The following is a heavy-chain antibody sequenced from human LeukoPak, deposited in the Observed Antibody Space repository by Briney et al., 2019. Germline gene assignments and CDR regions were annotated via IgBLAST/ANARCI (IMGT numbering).Heavy chain of an antibody. J-gene: IGHJ4*02. V-gene: IGHV4-61*02. CDR2: IYTSGST. D-gene: IGHD6-13*01. CDR3: ARDIAAAGTFDY. Sequence: SQTLSLTCTVSGGSISSGSYYWSWIRQPAGKGLEWIGRIYTSGSTNCNPSLKSRVTISVDTSKNQFSLKLSSVTAADTAVYYCARDIAAAGTFDYWGQGTLVTVSS. CDR1: GGSISSGSYY.